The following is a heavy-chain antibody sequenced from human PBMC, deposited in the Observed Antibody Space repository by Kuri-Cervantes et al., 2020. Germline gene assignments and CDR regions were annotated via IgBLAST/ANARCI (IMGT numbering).Heavy chain of an antibody. CDR1: GYTFTGYY. D-gene: IGHD3-22*01. Sequence: ASVKVSCKASGYTFTGYYMHWVRQAPGQGLEWMGWINPNSGGTNYAQKFQGRVTMTRDTSISTAYMELSRLRSDDTAVYYCARDRLRTMSGPGYWGQGTLVTVSS. V-gene: IGHV1-2*02. CDR2: INPNSGGT. J-gene: IGHJ4*02. CDR3: ARDRLRTMSGPGY.